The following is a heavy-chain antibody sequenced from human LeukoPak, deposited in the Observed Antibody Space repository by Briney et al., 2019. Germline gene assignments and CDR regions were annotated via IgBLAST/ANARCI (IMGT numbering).Heavy chain of an antibody. CDR3: ARGPYGSGNYDY. J-gene: IGHJ4*02. D-gene: IGHD3-10*01. V-gene: IGHV1-2*02. CDR1: GYTFTGYY. Sequence: GASVKVSCKASGYTFTGYYMHWVRQAPGQGLEWMGWINPNTGGTKYAQKFQGRVTMTRDTSISTAYMEVSSLRSDDTALFYCARGPYGSGNYDYWGQGTLVTVSS. CDR2: INPNTGGT.